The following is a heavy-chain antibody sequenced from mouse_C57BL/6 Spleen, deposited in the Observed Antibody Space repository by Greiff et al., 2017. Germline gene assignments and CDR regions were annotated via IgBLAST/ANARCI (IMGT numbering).Heavy chain of an antibody. Sequence: VQLKESVAELVRPGASVKLSCTASGFNIKNTYMHWVKQRPEQGLEWIGRIDPANGNTKYAPKFQGKATITADTSSNTAYLQLSSLTSEDTAIYYCARGDYGNYDAMDYWGQGTSVTVSS. D-gene: IGHD2-1*01. J-gene: IGHJ4*01. CDR2: IDPANGNT. V-gene: IGHV14-3*01. CDR1: GFNIKNTY. CDR3: ARGDYGNYDAMDY.